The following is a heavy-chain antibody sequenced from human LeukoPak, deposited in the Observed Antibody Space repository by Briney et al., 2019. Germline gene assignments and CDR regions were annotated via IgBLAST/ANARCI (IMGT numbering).Heavy chain of an antibody. CDR3: ARLKLKWELDAFDI. CDR2: IYTSGST. Sequence: SETLSLTCTVSGGSISSYYWSWIRQPAGKGLEWIGRIYTSGSTNYNLSLKSRVTMSVDTSKNQFSLKLSSVTAADTAVYYCARLKLKWELDAFDIWGQGTMVTVSS. CDR1: GGSISSYY. V-gene: IGHV4-4*07. D-gene: IGHD1-26*01. J-gene: IGHJ3*02.